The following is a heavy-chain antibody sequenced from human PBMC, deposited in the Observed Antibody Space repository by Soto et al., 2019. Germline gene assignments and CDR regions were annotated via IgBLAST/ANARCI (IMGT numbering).Heavy chain of an antibody. CDR3: AKARGYTGDYPYYYGMDV. Sequence: WGSLRLSCVGSGFTFSTYAMTWVRQAPGKGLEWVSGISGNSDYSYYADSVKGRFTISRDRSKNTLYLLMNSLRAEDMARYFCAKARGYTGDYPYYYGMDVWGQGPTVTVSS. J-gene: IGHJ6*02. CDR1: GFTFSTYA. V-gene: IGHV3-23*01. D-gene: IGHD7-27*01. CDR2: ISGNSDYS.